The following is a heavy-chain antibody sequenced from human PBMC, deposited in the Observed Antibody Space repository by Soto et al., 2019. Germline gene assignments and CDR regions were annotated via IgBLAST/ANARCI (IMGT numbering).Heavy chain of an antibody. J-gene: IGHJ6*02. V-gene: IGHV3-9*01. CDR1: GFTFDDYA. D-gene: IGHD6-19*01. CDR3: AKDKFSSGNYYYYGMDV. Sequence: GGSLRLSCAASGFTFDDYAMHWVRQAPGKGLEWVSGISWNSGSIGYADSVKGRFTISRDNAKNSLYLQMNSLRAEDTALYYCAKDKFSSGNYYYYGMDVWGQGTTVTVSS. CDR2: ISWNSGSI.